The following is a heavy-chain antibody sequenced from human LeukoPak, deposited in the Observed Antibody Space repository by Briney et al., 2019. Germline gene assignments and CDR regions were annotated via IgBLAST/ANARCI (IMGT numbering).Heavy chain of an antibody. V-gene: IGHV3-66*01. CDR2: IYRGGTT. Sequence: GGSLRLSCVASGFNVSSNYMSWVRQASGKGPEWLSVIYRGGTTYYAGSVKGRFTISRDDSKNTLYLQMNSLRAEDTAVYYCARDYYYDDSGQPVRLDYWGQGTLVTVSS. CDR3: ARDYYYDDSGQPVRLDY. D-gene: IGHD3-22*01. CDR1: GFNVSSNY. J-gene: IGHJ4*02.